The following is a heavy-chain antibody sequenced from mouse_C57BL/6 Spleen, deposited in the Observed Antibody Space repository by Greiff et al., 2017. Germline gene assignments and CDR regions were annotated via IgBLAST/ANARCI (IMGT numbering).Heavy chain of an antibody. CDR3: TRSADYDGAY. Sequence: QVQLQQSGAELVRPGASVTLSCKASGYTFTDYEMHWVKLTPVHGLEWIGAIDPETGGTAYNQKFKGKAILTADKSSSTAYMELRSLTSEDSAVYYCTRSADYDGAYWGQGTLVTVSA. CDR1: GYTFTDYE. D-gene: IGHD2-4*01. CDR2: IDPETGGT. J-gene: IGHJ3*01. V-gene: IGHV1-15*01.